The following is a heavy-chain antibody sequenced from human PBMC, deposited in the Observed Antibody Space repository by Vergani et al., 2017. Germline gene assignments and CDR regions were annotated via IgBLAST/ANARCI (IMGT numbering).Heavy chain of an antibody. J-gene: IGHJ4*02. Sequence: QVQLQESGPGLVKPSQTLSLTCTVSGGSISSGSYYWSWIRQPAGQGLEWIGRIYTSGSTNYNPSLKSRVTISVDTSKNQFSLKLSSVTAADTAVYYCARSSISRPFDYWGQGTLVTVSS. CDR1: GGSISSGSYY. CDR3: ARSSISRPFDY. D-gene: IGHD2/OR15-2a*01. V-gene: IGHV4-61*02. CDR2: IYTSGST.